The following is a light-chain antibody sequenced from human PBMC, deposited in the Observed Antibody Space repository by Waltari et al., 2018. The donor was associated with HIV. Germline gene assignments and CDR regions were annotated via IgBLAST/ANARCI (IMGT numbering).Light chain of an antibody. V-gene: IGKV1-39*01. CDR1: QSVTNR. J-gene: IGKJ3*01. CDR2: DAS. CDR3: QQSHSPPLT. Sequence: DIQMTQSPSSLSALVGDSVTITCRASQSVTNRVNWYQQRPGQAPKLLIYDASTLHSGVPFRFRGGGSGTAFTLTITGLQPDDFSSYFCQQSHSPPLTFGPGTKV.